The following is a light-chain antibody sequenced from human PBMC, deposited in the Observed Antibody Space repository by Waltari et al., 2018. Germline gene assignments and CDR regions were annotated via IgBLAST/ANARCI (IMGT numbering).Light chain of an antibody. CDR2: ATS. CDR1: QGISNS. J-gene: IGKJ3*01. CDR3: QQYYSSPPT. V-gene: IGKV1-NL1*01. Sequence: DIQMTHSPSSLSASVGDKVTITCRASQGISNSLAWYQQRPGKAPKLLVYATSGLHSGVPSRFSGSRSATDYTLIISGLQPEDSATYSFQQYYSSPPTFGPGTKVYIK.